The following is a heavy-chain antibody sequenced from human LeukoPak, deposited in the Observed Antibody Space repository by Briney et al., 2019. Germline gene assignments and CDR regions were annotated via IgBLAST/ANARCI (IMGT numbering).Heavy chain of an antibody. CDR1: GGSISSYY. CDR2: IHRSESP. D-gene: IGHD1-1*01. V-gene: IGHV4-39*01. J-gene: IGHJ4*02. CDR3: ERQTNRAAGNSDS. Sequence: PSETLSLTCTVSGGSISSYYWGWIRRAPGKGLEWVGTIHRSESPNYNPSLKSRVTISVDLSKNQVSLKLSSVTAADTSVYYCERQTNRAAGNSDSWGRGTLVTVSS.